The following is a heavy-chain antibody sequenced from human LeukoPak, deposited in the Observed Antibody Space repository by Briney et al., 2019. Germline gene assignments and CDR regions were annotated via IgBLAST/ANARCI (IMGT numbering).Heavy chain of an antibody. Sequence: SETLSLTCTVSGGSISSGGYYWSWIRQHPGKGLEWIGYIYYSGSTYYNPSLKSRVTISVDTSKNQFSLKLSSVTAADTAVYYCARDGCSGGSCYIDYWGRGTLVTVSS. J-gene: IGHJ4*02. CDR1: GGSISSGGYY. CDR2: IYYSGST. V-gene: IGHV4-31*03. D-gene: IGHD2-15*01. CDR3: ARDGCSGGSCYIDY.